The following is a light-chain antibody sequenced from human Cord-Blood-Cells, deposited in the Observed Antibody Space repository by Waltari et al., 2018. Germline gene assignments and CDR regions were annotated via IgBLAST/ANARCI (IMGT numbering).Light chain of an antibody. V-gene: IGLV2-11*01. CDR3: CSYAGSYTWV. Sequence: QSALTPPRYVFRSPGQSVPIACTGTSSDVGGYDYVSWYQQHPGKPPNLVIYDVSKRPSGVPVRFSVSKSGNTASLTISGHQAEEEADYYCCSYAGSYTWVFGGGTKLTVL. CDR1: SSDVGGYDY. CDR2: DVS. J-gene: IGLJ3*02.